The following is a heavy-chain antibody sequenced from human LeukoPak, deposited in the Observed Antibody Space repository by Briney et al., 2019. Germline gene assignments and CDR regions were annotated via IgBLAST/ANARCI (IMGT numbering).Heavy chain of an antibody. V-gene: IGHV4-59*01. CDR2: IYYSGST. J-gene: IGHJ6*03. CDR1: GGSISTYY. Sequence: SETLSLTCTVSGGSISTYYWNWIRQPPGKGLEWIGYIYYSGSTNYNPSLTGRVTISVDTSKNQFSLKLSSVTAADTAVYYCARELEYSSSSRYYYYMDVWGKGTTVTVSS. D-gene: IGHD6-6*01. CDR3: ARELEYSSSSRYYYYMDV.